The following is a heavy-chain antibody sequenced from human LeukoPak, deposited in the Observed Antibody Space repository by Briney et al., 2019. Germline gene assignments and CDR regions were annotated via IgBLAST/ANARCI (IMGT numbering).Heavy chain of an antibody. CDR1: GGSISSGDYS. CDR2: IYYSGST. J-gene: IGHJ3*02. D-gene: IGHD5-18*01. CDR3: ASTAIDAFDI. V-gene: IGHV4-30-4*01. Sequence: SQTLSLTCTVSGGSISSGDYSWSWIRQPPGKGLEWIGYIYYSGSTYYSPSLKSRVTISVDTSKNQFSLKLSSVTAADTAVYYCASTAIDAFDIWGQGTMVTVSS.